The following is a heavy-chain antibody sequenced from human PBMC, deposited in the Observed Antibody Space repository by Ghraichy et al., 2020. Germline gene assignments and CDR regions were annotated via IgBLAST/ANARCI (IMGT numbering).Heavy chain of an antibody. J-gene: IGHJ3*02. V-gene: IGHV1-69*02. CDR2: IIPILGIA. D-gene: IGHD3-22*01. Sequence: SVKVSCKASGGTFSSYTISWVRQAPGQGLEWMGRIIPILGIANYAQKFQGRVTITADKSTSTAYMELSSLRSEDTAVYYCARAITMIVVVNRVDAFDIWGQGTMVTVSS. CDR1: GGTFSSYT. CDR3: ARAITMIVVVNRVDAFDI.